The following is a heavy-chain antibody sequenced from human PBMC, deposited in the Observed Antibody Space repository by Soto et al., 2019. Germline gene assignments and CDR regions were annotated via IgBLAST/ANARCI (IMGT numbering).Heavy chain of an antibody. J-gene: IGHJ5*02. CDR3: ASVVPAVRCFDP. CDR2: ISAYNGNT. D-gene: IGHD2-2*01. Sequence: VASVKVSCKASGYTFTSYGISWVRQAPGQGLEWMGWISAYNGNTNYAQKLQGRVTMTTDTSTSTAYMELRSLRSDDTAVYYCASVVPAVRCFDPWGQGTLVTVSS. V-gene: IGHV1-18*01. CDR1: GYTFTSYG.